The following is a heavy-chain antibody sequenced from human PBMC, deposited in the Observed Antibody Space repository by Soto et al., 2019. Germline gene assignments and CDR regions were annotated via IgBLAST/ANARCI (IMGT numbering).Heavy chain of an antibody. CDR1: GGSISSYY. V-gene: IGHV4-59*01. D-gene: IGHD2-21*02. J-gene: IGHJ4*02. CDR3: AVYLGGAGGDGY. CDR2: IYYSGST. Sequence: PSETLSLTCTVSGGSISSYYWSWIRQPPGKGLEWIGYIYYSGSTNYNPSLKSRVTISVDTSKNQFSLKLSSVTAADTAIYYCAVYLGGAGGDGYWGQGTLVTVSS.